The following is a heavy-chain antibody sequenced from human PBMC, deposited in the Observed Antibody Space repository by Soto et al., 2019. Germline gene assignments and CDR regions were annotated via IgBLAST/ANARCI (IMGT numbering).Heavy chain of an antibody. CDR2: ISHDGSNK. D-gene: IGHD3-16*01. Sequence: GGSLRLSCAASGFTFNSYGLHWVRQAPGKGLEWAAVISHDGSNKYYSDSVKGRFTISRDNSKNTVYLQMNSLRDEDTAVFYCAKDVSTDYYDQGRYKAHYGMDVWGLGTTVTVSS. CDR1: GFTFNSYG. J-gene: IGHJ6*02. CDR3: AKDVSTDYYDQGRYKAHYGMDV. V-gene: IGHV3-30*18.